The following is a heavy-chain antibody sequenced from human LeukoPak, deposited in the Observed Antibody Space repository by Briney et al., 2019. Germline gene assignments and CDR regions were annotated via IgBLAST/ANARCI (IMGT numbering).Heavy chain of an antibody. CDR1: GGSISGSTYY. CDR3: ARQWDF. CDR2: IYYSGST. J-gene: IGHJ4*02. V-gene: IGHV4-39*01. Sequence: PSETLSLTCTVSGGSISGSTYYWGWIRQPPGKGLEWIGSIYYSGSTYYNPSLNSRVTISVDTSNNQFSLKVNSVTAADTAVYFCARQWDFWGQGTLVTVSS.